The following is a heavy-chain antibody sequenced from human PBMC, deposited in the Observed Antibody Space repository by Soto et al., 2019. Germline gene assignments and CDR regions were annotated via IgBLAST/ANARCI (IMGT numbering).Heavy chain of an antibody. J-gene: IGHJ6*03. D-gene: IGHD3-10*01. CDR3: AREGSYYGSGVYYYYYMDV. CDR2: ISSSSSYI. V-gene: IGHV3-21*01. Sequence: EVQLVESGGGLVKPGGSLRLSCAASGFTFSSYSMSWVRQAPGKGLEWVSSISSSSSYIYYADSVKGRFTISRDNAKNSLYLQMNSLRAEDTAVHYCAREGSYYGSGVYYYYYMDVWGKGTTVTVSS. CDR1: GFTFSSYS.